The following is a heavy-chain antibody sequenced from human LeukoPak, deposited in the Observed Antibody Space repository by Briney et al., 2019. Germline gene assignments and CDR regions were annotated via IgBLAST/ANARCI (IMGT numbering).Heavy chain of an antibody. CDR1: GYTFTGYY. Sequence: ASVKVPCKAPGYTFTGYYMHWVRQAPGQGLEWMGWINPNSGGTNYAQKFQGRVTMTRDTSISTAYMELSRLRSDDTAVYYCARDSIAARRSFNYWGQGTLVTVSS. V-gene: IGHV1-2*02. CDR2: INPNSGGT. CDR3: ARDSIAARRSFNY. J-gene: IGHJ4*02. D-gene: IGHD6-6*01.